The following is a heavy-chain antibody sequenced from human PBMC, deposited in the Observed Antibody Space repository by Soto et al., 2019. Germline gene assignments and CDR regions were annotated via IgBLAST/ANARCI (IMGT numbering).Heavy chain of an antibody. D-gene: IGHD5-18*01. J-gene: IGHJ3*02. V-gene: IGHV3-30-3*01. CDR1: GFTFSSYA. Sequence: GGSLRLSCAASGFTFSSYAMHWVRQAPGKGLEWVAVISYDGSNKYYADSVKGRFTISRDNSKNTLYLQMNSLRAEDTAVYYCAREFFLHRYGEGSDAFDIWGQGTMVTGSS. CDR2: ISYDGSNK. CDR3: AREFFLHRYGEGSDAFDI.